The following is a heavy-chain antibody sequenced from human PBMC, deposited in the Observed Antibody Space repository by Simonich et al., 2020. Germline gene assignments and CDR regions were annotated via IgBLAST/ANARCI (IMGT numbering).Heavy chain of an antibody. CDR3: ACLGTGDAFDI. V-gene: IGHV3-7*01. Sequence: EVQLVESGGGLVQPGGSLRLSCAASGFTFSCYWSSWVRQAPGKGLEGVAKIKQDGIEKYYVDSVKGRFTISRDNAKNSLYLQMNSLRAEDTAVYYCACLGTGDAFDIWGQGTMVTVSS. CDR1: GFTFSCYW. D-gene: IGHD3-9*01. CDR2: IKQDGIEK. J-gene: IGHJ3*02.